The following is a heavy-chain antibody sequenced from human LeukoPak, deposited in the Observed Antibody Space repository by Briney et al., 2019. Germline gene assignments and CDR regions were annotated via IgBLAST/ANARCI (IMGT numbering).Heavy chain of an antibody. CDR1: GFTFSNAW. CDR3: TTDGGIAVASYGMDV. Sequence: SGGSLRLSCAASGFTFSNAWMSWVRQAPGKGLEWVGRIKSKTDGGTTDYAAPVKGRFTISRDDSKNTLYLQMNSLKTEDTAVYYCTTDGGIAVASYGMDVWGQGTTVTVSS. CDR2: IKSKTDGGTT. D-gene: IGHD6-19*01. V-gene: IGHV3-15*01. J-gene: IGHJ6*02.